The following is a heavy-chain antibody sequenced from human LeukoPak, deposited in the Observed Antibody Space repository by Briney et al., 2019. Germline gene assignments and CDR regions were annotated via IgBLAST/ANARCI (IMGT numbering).Heavy chain of an antibody. J-gene: IGHJ5*02. CDR1: GFSFNTYW. CDR2: INEDGSAK. V-gene: IGHV3-7*01. CDR3: ARDSAGYYP. Sequence: GGSLRPSCAASGFSFNTYWMSWVRQVPGKGLEWVANINEDGSAKYYVGSVVGRFTISRDNAKNSLFLHMNSLRVEDTAVYYCARDSAGYYPWGQGTLVTVSS. D-gene: IGHD3-9*01.